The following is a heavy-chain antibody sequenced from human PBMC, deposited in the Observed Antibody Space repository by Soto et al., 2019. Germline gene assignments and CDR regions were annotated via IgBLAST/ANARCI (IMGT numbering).Heavy chain of an antibody. V-gene: IGHV4-30-2*01. J-gene: IGHJ4*02. CDR3: ARGQVVAAQH. CDR2: IYHSGST. D-gene: IGHD2-15*01. CDR1: GGSISSGGYC. Sequence: QLQLQESGSGLVKPSQTLSLTCAVSGGSISSGGYCWGWIRQPPGKGLEWIGYIYHSGSTYYNPSLKSRVTISVDRSKNQFYLKLSSVTAADTAVYDCARGQVVAAQHWGQGTLVTVSS.